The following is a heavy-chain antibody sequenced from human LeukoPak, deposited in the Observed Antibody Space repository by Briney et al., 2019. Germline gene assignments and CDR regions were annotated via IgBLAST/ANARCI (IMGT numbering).Heavy chain of an antibody. V-gene: IGHV1-69*06. CDR2: IIPIFGTA. Sequence: SVKVSCKASGGTFSSYAISWVRQAPGQGLEWMGGIIPIFGTANYAQKFQGRVTITADKSTSTAYMELSSLRSEDTAVYYCASCLLWFGELQYYYYYMDVWGKGTTVTVSS. D-gene: IGHD3-10*01. J-gene: IGHJ6*03. CDR3: ASCLLWFGELQYYYYYMDV. CDR1: GGTFSSYA.